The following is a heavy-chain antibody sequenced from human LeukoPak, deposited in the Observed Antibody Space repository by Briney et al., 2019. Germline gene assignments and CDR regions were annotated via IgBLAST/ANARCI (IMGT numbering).Heavy chain of an antibody. Sequence: PGGSLRLSCAASGFTFSAYLMSWVRQAPGKGLEWVANIKQDGREKYYVDSVKGRFVISRDNAKNALYLQMNSLRAEDTAVYYCARVAWRQLWFCDYWGQGTLVTVSS. J-gene: IGHJ4*02. CDR1: GFTFSAYL. CDR2: IKQDGREK. D-gene: IGHD5-18*01. CDR3: ARVAWRQLWFCDY. V-gene: IGHV3-7*03.